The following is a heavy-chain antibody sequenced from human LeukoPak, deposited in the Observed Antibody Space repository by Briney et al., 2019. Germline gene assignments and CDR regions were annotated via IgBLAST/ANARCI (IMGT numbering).Heavy chain of an antibody. D-gene: IGHD3-3*01. J-gene: IGHJ4*02. CDR1: GFTFSSYW. CDR3: APSDDFWSGYPPRY. Sequence: GGSLRLSCAASGFTFSSYWMHWVRHAPGKGLVWVSRINTDGSNTNYADSVKGRFTISRDNAKNTLYLQINSLRAEDTAVYYCAPSDDFWSGYPPRYWGQGTLVTVSS. CDR2: INTDGSNT. V-gene: IGHV3-74*01.